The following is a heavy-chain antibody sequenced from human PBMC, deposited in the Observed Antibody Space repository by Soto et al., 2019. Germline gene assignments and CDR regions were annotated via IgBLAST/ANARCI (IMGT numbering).Heavy chain of an antibody. V-gene: IGHV4-39*07. CDR2: VSYSGST. Sequence: PSETLSLTCTVSGGSIDVNNYYWGWVRQPPGKGLEWIGSVSYSGSTNYNPSLKSRVTISVDTSKNQFSLKLSSVTAADTAVYYCARLQYSSGWYGGYFDYWGQGTLVTSPQ. CDR1: GGSIDVNNYY. CDR3: ARLQYSSGWYGGYFDY. J-gene: IGHJ4*02. D-gene: IGHD6-19*01.